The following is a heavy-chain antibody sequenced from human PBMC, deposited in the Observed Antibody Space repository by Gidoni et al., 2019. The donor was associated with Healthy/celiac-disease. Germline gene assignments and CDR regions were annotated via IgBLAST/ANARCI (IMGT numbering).Heavy chain of an antibody. CDR1: GFTFSSYG. CDR2: ISYDGSNK. J-gene: IGHJ4*02. V-gene: IGHV3-30*18. D-gene: IGHD2-15*01. CDR3: AKGRSGGSIDY. Sequence: QVQLVESGGGVVQPGRSLRRSCAASGFTFSSYGMHWVRQATGKGLECVAVISYDGSNKYYADSVKGRFTISRDNSKNTLYLQMNSLRAEDTAVYYCAKGRSGGSIDYWGQGTLVTVSS.